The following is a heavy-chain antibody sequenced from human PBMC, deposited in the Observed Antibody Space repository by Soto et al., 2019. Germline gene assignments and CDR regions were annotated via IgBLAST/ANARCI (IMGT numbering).Heavy chain of an antibody. CDR3: ARAGGYGDTQDAFDI. V-gene: IGHV4-30-4*01. J-gene: IGHJ3*02. Sequence: QVQLQESGPGLVKPSQTLSLTCTVSGGSISSGDYYWSWIRQPPGKGLEWIGYIYYSGRTYYNPSLKSLVTISVDTSKNQFSLKLSSVTAADTAVYYCARAGGYGDTQDAFDIWGQGTMVTVSS. CDR2: IYYSGRT. D-gene: IGHD4-17*01. CDR1: GGSISSGDYY.